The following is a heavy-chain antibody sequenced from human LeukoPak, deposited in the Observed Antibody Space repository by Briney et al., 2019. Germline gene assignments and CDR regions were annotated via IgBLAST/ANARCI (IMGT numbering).Heavy chain of an antibody. J-gene: IGHJ6*03. Sequence: GASVKVSCKASGGTFSSYAISWVRQAPGQGLEWMGGIIPIFGTANYAQKFQGRVTITTDESTSTAYMELSSLRSEDTAVYYCARSRVPAAFYYYMDVWGKGTTVTVSS. V-gene: IGHV1-69*05. CDR3: ARSRVPAAFYYYMDV. CDR1: GGTFSSYA. CDR2: IIPIFGTA. D-gene: IGHD2-2*01.